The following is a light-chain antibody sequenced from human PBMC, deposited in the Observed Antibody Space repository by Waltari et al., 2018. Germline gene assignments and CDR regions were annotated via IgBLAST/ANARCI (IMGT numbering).Light chain of an antibody. CDR3: CSYAGSDTWV. Sequence: QSALTQPASVSGSPGQSITISCTGTSSDVGSHDFNFVSWYQQHPGKAPKLMIYEGNKRPSGVSSRFSGSKSGNTASLTISGLQAEDEADYYCCSYAGSDTWVFGGGTKLTVL. J-gene: IGLJ3*02. CDR1: SSDVGSHDFNF. V-gene: IGLV2-23*01. CDR2: EGN.